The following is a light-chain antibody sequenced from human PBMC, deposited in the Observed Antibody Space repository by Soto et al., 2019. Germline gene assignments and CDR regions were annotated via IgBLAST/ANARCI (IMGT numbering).Light chain of an antibody. J-gene: IGKJ4*01. CDR3: QQYGSSPALT. CDR1: QSVSSSY. Sequence: EIVLTQSPGTLSLSPCERSTLSCRAIQSVSSSYLAWYQQKPGQAPRLLIFGASRRATGIPDRFRGSGSGTDFTLTISRLEPEDFAVYYCQQYGSSPALTFGGGTKVEIK. V-gene: IGKV3-20*01. CDR2: GAS.